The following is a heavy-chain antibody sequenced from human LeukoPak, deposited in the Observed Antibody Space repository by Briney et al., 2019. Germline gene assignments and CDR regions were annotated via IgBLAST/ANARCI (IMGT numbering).Heavy chain of an antibody. D-gene: IGHD3-22*01. Sequence: ASVKVSCKASGYTFTSYGISWLRQAPGQGLEWMGWISAYNGNTNYAQKLQGRVTMTTDTSTSTAYMELRSLRSDDTAVYYCARVDPYDSSAYYFDYWGQGTLVTVSS. CDR3: ARVDPYDSSAYYFDY. CDR2: ISAYNGNT. V-gene: IGHV1-18*01. J-gene: IGHJ4*02. CDR1: GYTFTSYG.